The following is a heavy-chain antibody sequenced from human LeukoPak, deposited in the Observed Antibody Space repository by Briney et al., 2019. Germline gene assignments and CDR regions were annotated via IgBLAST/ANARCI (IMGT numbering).Heavy chain of an antibody. J-gene: IGHJ4*02. V-gene: IGHV3-48*01. CDR1: GFTFSNYV. D-gene: IGHD6-6*01. CDR2: ISSSSSSI. Sequence: GGSLRLSCAASGFTFSNYVMDWVRQAPGKGLEWLSYISSSSSSIYYADSVKGRFTISRDNAKNSLFLQMNSLRAEDTAVYHCARGGAARPDYWGQGTLVTVSS. CDR3: ARGGAARPDY.